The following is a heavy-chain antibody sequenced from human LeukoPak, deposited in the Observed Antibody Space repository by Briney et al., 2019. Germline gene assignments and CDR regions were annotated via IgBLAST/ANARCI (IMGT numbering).Heavy chain of an antibody. J-gene: IGHJ4*02. D-gene: IGHD3-10*01. CDR3: ARDFGSSFGELFSPADY. Sequence: GGSLRLSCAASGFTFSDYYMSWIRQAPGKGLEWVSYISSSSSYTNYADSVKGRFTISRDNAKNSLYLQMNSLRAEDTAVYYCARDFGSSFGELFSPADYWGQGTLVTVSS. CDR1: GFTFSDYY. CDR2: ISSSSSYT. V-gene: IGHV3-11*06.